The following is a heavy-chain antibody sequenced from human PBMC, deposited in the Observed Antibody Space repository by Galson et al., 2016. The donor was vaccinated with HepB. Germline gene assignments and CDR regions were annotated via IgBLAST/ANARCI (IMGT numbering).Heavy chain of an antibody. CDR1: AGTFKNYA. D-gene: IGHD6-19*01. CDR2: ICFDGSKK. Sequence: SLRLSCAVSAGTFKNYAMNWVRQAPGKGLESVAFICFDGSKKYYADSVQGRVSISRDNSKNMVFLQIDNLRADDTAVYYCAKKSLVAGTATYVFDNWGRGTLVTVSS. V-gene: IGHV3-33*06. CDR3: AKKSLVAGTATYVFDN. J-gene: IGHJ4*02.